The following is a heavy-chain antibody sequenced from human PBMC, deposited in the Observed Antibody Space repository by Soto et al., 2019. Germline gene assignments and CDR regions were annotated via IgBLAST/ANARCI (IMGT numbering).Heavy chain of an antibody. CDR3: ARDKSAIPKYYYDSSGYFWVPEMDV. J-gene: IGHJ6*04. CDR2: ISAYNGNT. Sequence: ASVKVSCKASGYTFTSYGISWVRQAPGQGLEWMGWISAYNGNTNYAQKLQGRVTMTTDTSTSTAYTELRSLRSDDTAVYYCARDKSAIPKYYYDSSGYFWVPEMDVWGKGTTVTVSS. CDR1: GYTFTSYG. V-gene: IGHV1-18*01. D-gene: IGHD3-22*01.